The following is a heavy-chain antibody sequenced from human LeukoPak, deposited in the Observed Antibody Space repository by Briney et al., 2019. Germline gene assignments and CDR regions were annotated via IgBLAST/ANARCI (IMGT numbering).Heavy chain of an antibody. CDR1: GDTVTAYY. CDR2: TCPNRGST. V-gene: IGHV1-2*02. CDR3: ATYSNSTLQYYYGLDV. D-gene: IGHD6-6*01. Sequence: GSSLTVSYTTAGDTVTAYYLHWVRQAPAEGRDGMVWTCPNRGSTKNAQKFQGRVTMTRDTSISTAYMELNRLTSDDTAVYYCATYSNSTLQYYYGLDVWGQGTTVTVSS. J-gene: IGHJ6*02.